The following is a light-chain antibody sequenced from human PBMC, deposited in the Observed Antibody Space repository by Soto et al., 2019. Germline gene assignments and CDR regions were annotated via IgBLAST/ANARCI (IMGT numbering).Light chain of an antibody. CDR3: QQFSSYPLT. J-gene: IGKJ4*01. Sequence: EFVFTQSPVTLSFSPGERATLSCRASQTVRNNYFAWYQQKPGQPPSLLIYDASSRATGIPDRFSGGGSGKEFTTPISRMEPEDFAVYYCQQFSSYPLTFGGGTKVDIK. V-gene: IGKV3-20*01. CDR1: QTVRNNY. CDR2: DAS.